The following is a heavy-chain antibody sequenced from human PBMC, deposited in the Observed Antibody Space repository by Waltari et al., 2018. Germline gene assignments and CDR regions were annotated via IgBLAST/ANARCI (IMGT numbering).Heavy chain of an antibody. Sequence: QVQLVQSGAEVKKPGASVKVSCKASGYTFTSYDINWVRRATGQGLEWMGWMNPNRGNTGYAQKFQGRVTMTRNTSISTAYMELSSLRSEDTAVYYCARGNFDWLLRYYYYYGMDVWGQGTTVTVSS. J-gene: IGHJ6*02. D-gene: IGHD3-9*01. CDR3: ARGNFDWLLRYYYYYGMDV. CDR1: GYTFTSYD. V-gene: IGHV1-8*01. CDR2: MNPNRGNT.